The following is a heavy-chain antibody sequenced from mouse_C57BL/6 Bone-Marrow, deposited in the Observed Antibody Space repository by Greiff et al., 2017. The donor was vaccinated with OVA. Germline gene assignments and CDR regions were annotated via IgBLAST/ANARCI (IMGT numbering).Heavy chain of an antibody. CDR1: GYTFTSYW. V-gene: IGHV1-69*01. Sequence: QVQLQQPGAELVMPGASVKLSCKASGYTFTSYWMHWVKQRPGQGLEWIGEIDPSDSYNNYNQKFKGKSTLTVDKSSSTAYMQLSSLTSEDSAVYYCAREGYYGSLWYFDVWGTGTTVTVSS. CDR2: IDPSDSYN. D-gene: IGHD1-1*01. J-gene: IGHJ1*03. CDR3: AREGYYGSLWYFDV.